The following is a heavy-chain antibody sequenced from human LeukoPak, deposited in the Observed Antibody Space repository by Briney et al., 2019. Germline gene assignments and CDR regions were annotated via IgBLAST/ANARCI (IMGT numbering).Heavy chain of an antibody. CDR3: ARIMGGSGSNYDILSPYFYYYYYMDV. J-gene: IGHJ6*03. V-gene: IGHV1-18*01. CDR2: ISTYNDDT. Sequence: GESLKISCKGSGSSFTNYGISWVRQAPGQGLEWMGWISTYNDDTKYAQDLQDRVTMTTDTSTSTAYMELRSLRPDDTAVYYCARIMGGSGSNYDILSPYFYYYYYMDVWGKGTTVTISS. CDR1: GSSFTNYG. D-gene: IGHD3-10*01.